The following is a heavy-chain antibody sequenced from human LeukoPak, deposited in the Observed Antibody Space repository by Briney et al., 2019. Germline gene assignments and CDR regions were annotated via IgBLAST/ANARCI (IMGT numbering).Heavy chain of an antibody. CDR1: GGSISSNY. CDR3: AGEGYSSSWRKFDY. D-gene: IGHD6-13*01. Sequence: SETLSLTCSVSGGSISSNYWSWIRQPPGKGLEWIGYIYYSGSTNYNPSLKTRVTISVDTSKNQFSLKLRSVTAADTAVYYCAGEGYSSSWRKFDYWGQGTLVTVSS. V-gene: IGHV4-59*01. J-gene: IGHJ4*02. CDR2: IYYSGST.